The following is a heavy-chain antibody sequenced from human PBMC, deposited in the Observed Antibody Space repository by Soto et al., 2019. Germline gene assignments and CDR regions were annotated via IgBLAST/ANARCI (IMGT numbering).Heavy chain of an antibody. D-gene: IGHD3-10*01. CDR1: GGSISSADYY. J-gene: IGHJ3*02. V-gene: IGHV4-30-4*01. CDR2: IYNTGTT. CDR3: AIPGQDYGSGNYAFDI. Sequence: QVQLQESGPGLVKPSQTLSLTCTVSGGSISSADYYWSWIRQPPGKGLEWIGYIYNTGTTYYNPSLTSRVFSSLDTSKNQFSLKLSSVTAADTAVYYCAIPGQDYGSGNYAFDIWGQGTMVTVSS.